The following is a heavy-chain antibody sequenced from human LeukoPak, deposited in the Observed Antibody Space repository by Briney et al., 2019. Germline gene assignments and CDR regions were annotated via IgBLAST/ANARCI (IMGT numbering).Heavy chain of an antibody. V-gene: IGHV5-51*01. J-gene: IGHJ6*02. CDR3: ARRGGGYYDSSGKALGMDV. D-gene: IGHD3-22*01. CDR2: IYPGDSDT. CDR1: GYSFTSYW. Sequence: GESLKISCKGSGYSFTSYWIGWVRQVPGKGLEWMGIIYPGDSDTRYSPSFQGQVTILADKSISTAYLQWSSLKASDTAMYYCARRGGGYYDSSGKALGMDVWGQGTTVTVSS.